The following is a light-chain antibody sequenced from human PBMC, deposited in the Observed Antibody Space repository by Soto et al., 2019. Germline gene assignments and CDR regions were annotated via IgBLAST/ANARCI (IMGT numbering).Light chain of an antibody. V-gene: IGLV1-51*02. Sequence: SVLTQPPPVSAAPGQKGTMSCTGGSSNIGKYYVSWHQQLPGTAPKLLIYENDKRPSGVPDRFSGSKSGTSATLGITGLQTGDEADYFCGTWDSTLSIFVFGTGTKVTV. CDR3: GTWDSTLSIFV. J-gene: IGLJ1*01. CDR1: SSNIGKYY. CDR2: END.